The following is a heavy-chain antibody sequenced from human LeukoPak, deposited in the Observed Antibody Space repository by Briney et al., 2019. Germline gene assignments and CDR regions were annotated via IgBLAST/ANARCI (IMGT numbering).Heavy chain of an antibody. Sequence: LSLTCTVSGGSISSSSYYWGWVRQAPGKGLEWVAVISYDGSNKYYADSVKGRFTISRDNSKNTLYLQMNSLRAEDTAVYYCAKDDWQWLVTAVFDYWGQGTLVTVSS. J-gene: IGHJ4*02. CDR2: ISYDGSNK. D-gene: IGHD6-19*01. CDR3: AKDDWQWLVTAVFDY. V-gene: IGHV3-30*18. CDR1: GGSISSSSYY.